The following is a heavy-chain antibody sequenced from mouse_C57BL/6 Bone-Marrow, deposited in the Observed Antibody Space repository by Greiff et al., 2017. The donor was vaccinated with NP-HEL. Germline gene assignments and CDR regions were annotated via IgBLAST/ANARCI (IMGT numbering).Heavy chain of an antibody. CDR2: ISTYYGDA. V-gene: IGHV1-67*01. CDR3: ASGDYYGSRDWYFDV. D-gene: IGHD1-1*01. CDR1: GYTFTDYA. Sequence: VQLQQSGPELVRPGVSVKISCKGSGYTFTDYAMHWVKQSHAKSLEWIGVISTYYGDASYNQKFMDKATMTVDKSSSTAYMELARLTSEDSAVYYCASGDYYGSRDWYFDVWGTGTTVTVSS. J-gene: IGHJ1*03.